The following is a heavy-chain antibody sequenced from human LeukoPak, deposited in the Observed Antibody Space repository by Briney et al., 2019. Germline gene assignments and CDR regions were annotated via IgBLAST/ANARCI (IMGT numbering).Heavy chain of an antibody. V-gene: IGHV3-7*01. J-gene: IGHJ4*02. CDR2: IKQDGSQK. Sequence: PGGSLRLSCAASGFTFSTYWMTWVRQAPGKGLEWVANIKQDGSQKYYVDSVKGRFTISRDNAKNSLYLQMDSLRAEDTAVYYCARDTGCAGCTCFSFYDYWGQGTLVTVSS. CDR1: GFTFSTYW. CDR3: ARDTGCAGCTCFSFYDY. D-gene: IGHD2-15*01.